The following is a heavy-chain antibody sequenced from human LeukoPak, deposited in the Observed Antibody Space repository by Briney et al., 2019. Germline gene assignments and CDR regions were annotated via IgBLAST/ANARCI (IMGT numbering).Heavy chain of an antibody. CDR3: ARAYYDFWSGYYDY. CDR2: IYHSGST. Sequence: SETLSLTCVLYGGSFTDYYWSWVRQSPGKGLEWIGEIYHSGSTNYNPSLKSRVTISVDKSKNQFSLKLSSVTAADTAVYYCARAYYDFWSGYYDYWGQGTLVTVSS. CDR1: GGSFTDYY. J-gene: IGHJ4*02. V-gene: IGHV4-34*01. D-gene: IGHD3-3*01.